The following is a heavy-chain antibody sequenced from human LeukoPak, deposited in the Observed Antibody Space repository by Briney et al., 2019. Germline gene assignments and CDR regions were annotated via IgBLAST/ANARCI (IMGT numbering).Heavy chain of an antibody. V-gene: IGHV3-7*02. D-gene: IGHD6-6*01. Sequence: SGGSLRLSCAASGFPFSSYSMTWVRQAPGKGLEWVASIKEDGNRKNYVDSVKGRFTISRDNAKNSLYLQMNSLRVEDTAFYYCANVQNDYWGQGTLLTVSS. J-gene: IGHJ4*02. CDR3: ANVQNDY. CDR1: GFPFSSYS. CDR2: IKEDGNRK.